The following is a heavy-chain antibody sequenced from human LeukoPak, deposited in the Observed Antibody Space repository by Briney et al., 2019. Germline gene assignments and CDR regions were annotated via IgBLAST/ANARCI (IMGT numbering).Heavy chain of an antibody. CDR2: MNPNSGNT. V-gene: IGHV1-8*01. CDR3: ARSGRRGYYFDC. CDR1: GYTFTSYD. D-gene: IGHD3-10*01. J-gene: IGHJ4*02. Sequence: ASVKVSCKASGYTFTSYDINWVRQATGQGLEWMGWMNPNSGNTGYAQKFQGRVTMTRNTSISTAYMELSSLRSEDTAVYYCARSGRRGYYFDCWGQGTLVTVSS.